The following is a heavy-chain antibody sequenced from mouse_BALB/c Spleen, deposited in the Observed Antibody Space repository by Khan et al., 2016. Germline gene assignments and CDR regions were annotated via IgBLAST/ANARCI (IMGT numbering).Heavy chain of an antibody. Sequence: EVELVESGGGLVKPGGSLKLSCAASGFTFSSYTMSWVRQTPEKRLEWVATISSGGGNTYYPDSVKGRFTISRDNAKNNLYLQMSSLRSADTALYYCARYQLYFDYWGQGTTLTVSS. CDR1: GFTFSSYT. J-gene: IGHJ2*01. D-gene: IGHD3-3*01. CDR2: ISSGGGNT. V-gene: IGHV5-9*03. CDR3: ARYQLYFDY.